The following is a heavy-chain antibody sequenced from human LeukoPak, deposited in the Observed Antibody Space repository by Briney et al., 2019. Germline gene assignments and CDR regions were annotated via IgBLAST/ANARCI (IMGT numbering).Heavy chain of an antibody. CDR1: GFNFDDFG. V-gene: IGHV3-20*04. D-gene: IGHD3-22*01. CDR3: ARDRPHYDIYMDV. J-gene: IGHJ6*03. Sequence: GGSLRLSCSGSGFNFDDFGITWVRQAPGKGLEWVSGINWNGDSTYYADSAKGRFTISRDNAKKSVDLHMSSLRAEDTALYYCARDRPHYDIYMDVWGKGTTVTVSS. CDR2: INWNGDST.